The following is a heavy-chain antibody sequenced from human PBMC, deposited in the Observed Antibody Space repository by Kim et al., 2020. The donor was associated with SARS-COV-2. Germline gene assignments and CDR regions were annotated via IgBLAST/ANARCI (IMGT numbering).Heavy chain of an antibody. CDR2: ISYDGSNK. Sequence: GGSLRLSCAASGFTFSSYGMHWVRQAPGKGLEWVAVISYDGSNKYYADSVKGRFTISRDNSKNTLYLQMNSLRAEDTAVYYCANLRQQLVDYWGQGTLVTVSS. CDR1: GFTFSSYG. J-gene: IGHJ4*02. V-gene: IGHV3-30*18. CDR3: ANLRQQLVDY. D-gene: IGHD6-13*01.